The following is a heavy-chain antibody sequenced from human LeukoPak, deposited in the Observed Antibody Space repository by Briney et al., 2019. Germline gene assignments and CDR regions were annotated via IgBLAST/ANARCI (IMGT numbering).Heavy chain of an antibody. CDR3: ASSYSGSDDHYCGMDV. J-gene: IGHJ6*02. Sequence: PEASVKLSCTASGVTFSSYAISWVRQAPGQGLEWVGGIIPILGIANYAQKFQGRVTITADNSTSTAYMELSSLRSEDTAVSYCASSYSGSDDHYCGMDVWGQGTTVTVSS. D-gene: IGHD1-26*01. CDR1: GVTFSSYA. CDR2: IIPILGIA. V-gene: IGHV1-69*10.